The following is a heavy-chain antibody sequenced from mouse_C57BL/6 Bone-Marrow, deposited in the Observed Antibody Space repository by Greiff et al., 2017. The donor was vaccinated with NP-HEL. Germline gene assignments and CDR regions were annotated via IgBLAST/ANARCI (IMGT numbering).Heavy chain of an antibody. V-gene: IGHV1-59*01. CDR3: ARWLLRRV. CDR1: GYTFTSYW. CDR2: IDPSDSYT. D-gene: IGHD2-3*01. Sequence: VQLQQPGAELVRPGTSVKLSCKASGYTFTSYWMHWVKQRPGQGLEWIGVIDPSDSYTNYNQKFKGKATLTVDTSSSTAYMQLSSLTSEDSAVYYCARWLLRRVWGTGTTVTVSS. J-gene: IGHJ1*03.